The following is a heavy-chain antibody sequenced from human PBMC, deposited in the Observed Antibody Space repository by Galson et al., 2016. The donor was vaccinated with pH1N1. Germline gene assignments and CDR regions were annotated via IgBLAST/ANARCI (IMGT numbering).Heavy chain of an antibody. J-gene: IGHJ4*02. CDR3: ARESYRCSGGSCYFDS. CDR2: LHTTTGDP. CDR1: GYTFASYA. D-gene: IGHD2-15*01. V-gene: IGHV7-4-1*02. Sequence: SVKVSCKASGYTFASYAINWVRQVPGQGLEWMGWLHTTTGDPSYGQGFTGRFVFSLDTSVTTAYLQISSLKTEDAAVYYCARESYRCSGGSCYFDSWGQGTLVTVSS.